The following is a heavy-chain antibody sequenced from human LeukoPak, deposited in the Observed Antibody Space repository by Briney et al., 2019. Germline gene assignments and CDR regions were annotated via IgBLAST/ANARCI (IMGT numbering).Heavy chain of an antibody. J-gene: IGHJ4*02. D-gene: IGHD1-26*01. CDR1: GYTFTSYG. V-gene: IGHV1-2*02. Sequence: ASVKVSCKASGYTFTSYGISWVRQAPGQGLEWMGWINPNSGGTNYAQKFQGRVTMTRDTSISTAYMELSRLRSDDTDAYYCARDWELLYYFDYWGQGTLVTVSS. CDR3: ARDWELLYYFDY. CDR2: INPNSGGT.